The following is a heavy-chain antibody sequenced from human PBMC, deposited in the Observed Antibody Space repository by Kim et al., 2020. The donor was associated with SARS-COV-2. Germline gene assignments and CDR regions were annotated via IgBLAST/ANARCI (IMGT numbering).Heavy chain of an antibody. Sequence: SETLSLTCTVSGGSISSSDYYWGWIRQPPGKGLEWIGSIYYTGTTYYNPSLKSRVTISVDTSKNQFSLKLSSVTDATVYYCARHGCTGGVCYLDPWGQAT. J-gene: IGHJ5*02. CDR3: ARHGCTGGVCYLDP. V-gene: IGHV4-39*01. CDR2: IYYTGTT. CDR1: GGSISSSDYY. D-gene: IGHD2-8*02.